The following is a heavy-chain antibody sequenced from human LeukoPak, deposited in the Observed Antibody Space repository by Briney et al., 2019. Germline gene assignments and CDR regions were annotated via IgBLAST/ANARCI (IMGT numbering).Heavy chain of an antibody. J-gene: IGHJ4*02. V-gene: IGHV3-74*01. CDR3: ARDLVAGSGSLDY. CDR2: IRTDGHDT. Sequence: GGSLRLSCAASGFSLTNHWMHWVPPAPGKGLVWVSRIRTDGHDTSYADSVKGRFTISRDNAKNTLYLQINSLRDEDTAVYYCARDLVAGSGSLDYWGQGTLVTVSS. D-gene: IGHD3-10*01. CDR1: GFSLTNHW.